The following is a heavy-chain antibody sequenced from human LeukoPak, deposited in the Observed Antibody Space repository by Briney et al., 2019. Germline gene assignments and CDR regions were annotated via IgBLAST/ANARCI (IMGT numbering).Heavy chain of an antibody. V-gene: IGHV3-33*01. J-gene: IGHJ4*02. CDR2: IWYDGSNK. CDR1: GFTFRSYG. Sequence: PGRSLRLSCAASGFTFRSYGTHWVRQAPGQGLEWVAVIWYDGSNKYYAGSVKGRFTISRDNSKNTLYLQMNSLRAEDTAVYYCARRPIYDSSGYSDFLDYWGQGTLVTVSS. CDR3: ARRPIYDSSGYSDFLDY. D-gene: IGHD3-22*01.